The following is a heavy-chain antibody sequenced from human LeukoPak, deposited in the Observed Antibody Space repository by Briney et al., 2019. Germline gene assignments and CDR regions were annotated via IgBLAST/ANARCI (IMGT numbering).Heavy chain of an antibody. CDR1: GYTXTXYY. Sequence: ASVKVSXKASGYTXTXYYMHXVXQXXGQGLEWMGIINPSGGSTSYAQKFQGRVTMTRDTSTSTVYMELSSLRSEDTAVYYCARGRRITMIVVALDYWGQGTLVTVSS. CDR2: INPSGGST. CDR3: ARGRRITMIVVALDY. J-gene: IGHJ4*02. V-gene: IGHV1-46*01. D-gene: IGHD3-22*01.